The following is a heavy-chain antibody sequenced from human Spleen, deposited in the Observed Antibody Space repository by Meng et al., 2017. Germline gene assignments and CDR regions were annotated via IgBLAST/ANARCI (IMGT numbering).Heavy chain of an antibody. CDR3: ARVLGLYCSSGSCYGDYYYYGMDV. CDR1: GFTFSSYS. Sequence: GESLKISCAASGFTFSSYSMNWVRQAPGKGLEWVSSIYSSGSNIYYADSVKGRFTISRDNAKNSLYLQMNSLRAEDTAVYYCARVLGLYCSSGSCYGDYYYYGMDVWGQGTTVTVSS. V-gene: IGHV3-21*01. J-gene: IGHJ6*02. CDR2: IYSSGSNI. D-gene: IGHD2-15*01.